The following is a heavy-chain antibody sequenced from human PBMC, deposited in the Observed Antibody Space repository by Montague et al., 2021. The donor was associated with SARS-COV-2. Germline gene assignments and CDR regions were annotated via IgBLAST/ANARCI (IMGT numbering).Heavy chain of an antibody. D-gene: IGHD3-9*01. CDR3: ARAHGLSGYYSPAYYFNY. Sequence: SETLSLTCTVSGGSISSSSYYWGWIRQPPGKGLEWIGRIYYSGSTYYNPSLKSRVTISVDTSKNQFSLKLSSVTAADTAVYYCARAHGLSGYYSPAYYFNYWGQGTLVTVSS. V-gene: IGHV4-39*07. J-gene: IGHJ4*02. CDR2: IYYSGST. CDR1: GGSISSSSYY.